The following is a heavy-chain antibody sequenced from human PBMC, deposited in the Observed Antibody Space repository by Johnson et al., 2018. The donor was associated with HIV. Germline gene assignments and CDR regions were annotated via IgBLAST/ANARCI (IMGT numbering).Heavy chain of an antibody. J-gene: IGHJ3*02. Sequence: VQLVESGGGVVRPGGSLRLSCAASGFTFDDYGMTWVRQAPGKGLEWVSGINWNGGRTGYADSVKGRFTISRDNAENSLYLQMNSLRAEDTAVYYCARVRGMVRGSNDAFDIWGPGTMVTVSS. CDR2: INWNGGRT. CDR1: GFTFDDYG. V-gene: IGHV3-20*04. D-gene: IGHD3-10*01. CDR3: ARVRGMVRGSNDAFDI.